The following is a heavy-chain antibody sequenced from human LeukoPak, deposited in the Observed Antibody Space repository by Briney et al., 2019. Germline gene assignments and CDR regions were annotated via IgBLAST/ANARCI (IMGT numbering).Heavy chain of an antibody. Sequence: GGSLRLSCAASGFTVSSNYMSWVRQAPGKGLEWVSVIYSGGSTYYADSVKGRFTISRDNSKNTLYLQMNSLRAEDTAVYYRARDPGYSYGSYYGMDVWGQGTTVTVSS. D-gene: IGHD5-18*01. J-gene: IGHJ6*02. CDR3: ARDPGYSYGSYYGMDV. CDR2: IYSGGST. V-gene: IGHV3-66*02. CDR1: GFTVSSNY.